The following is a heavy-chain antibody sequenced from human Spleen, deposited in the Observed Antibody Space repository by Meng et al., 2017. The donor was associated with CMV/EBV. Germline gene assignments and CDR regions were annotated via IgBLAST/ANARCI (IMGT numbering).Heavy chain of an antibody. CDR1: FIFTSYI. V-gene: IGHV3-21*01. CDR3: ARGSLSYYYESSAKIDY. Sequence: FIFTSYIMNWVRQAPGKGPEWVSSISSDSGQMFYADSVKGRFTISRDNAKNSLFLQMNSLRAEDTAVYYCARGSLSYYYESSAKIDYWGQGTLVTVSS. CDR2: ISSDSGQM. J-gene: IGHJ4*02. D-gene: IGHD3-22*01.